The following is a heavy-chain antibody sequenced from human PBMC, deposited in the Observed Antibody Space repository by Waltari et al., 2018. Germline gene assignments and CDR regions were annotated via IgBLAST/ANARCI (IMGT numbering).Heavy chain of an antibody. CDR1: GFSVRGVY. D-gene: IGHD1-26*01. Sequence: EVQLVESGGGLVQPGGSLRLSCAASGFSVRGVYMTWVRQAPGKGLQWVSIIYSGGSTYYADSVKGRFTISRDNSKNTVFLQMNSLRVDDTAVYYCARPVGNETWGQGTLVTVSS. CDR3: ARPVGNET. V-gene: IGHV3-53*01. CDR2: IYSGGST. J-gene: IGHJ5*02.